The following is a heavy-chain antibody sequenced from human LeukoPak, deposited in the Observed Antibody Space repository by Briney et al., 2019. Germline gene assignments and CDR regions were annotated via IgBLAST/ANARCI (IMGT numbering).Heavy chain of an antibody. CDR1: GGSFSGYY. Sequence: SETLSLTCAVYGGSFSGYYWSWIRQPPGKGLEWIGEINHSGSTNYNPSLKSRVTISVDTSKNQFSLKLSSVTAADTAVYYCARWGREHSNTGSTYNWFDPWGQGTLVTVSS. D-gene: IGHD6-6*01. CDR3: ARWGREHSNTGSTYNWFDP. CDR2: INHSGST. V-gene: IGHV4-34*01. J-gene: IGHJ5*02.